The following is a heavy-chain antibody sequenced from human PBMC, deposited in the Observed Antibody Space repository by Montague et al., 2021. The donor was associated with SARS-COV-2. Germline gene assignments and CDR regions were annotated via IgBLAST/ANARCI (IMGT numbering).Heavy chain of an antibody. D-gene: IGHD3-10*01. J-gene: IGHJ5*02. CDR1: GGSMSDHY. CDR2: IYYSGGI. Sequence: ETLSLTCTVSGGSMSDHYWAWIRQPPGKGLEWLAYIYYSGGINSXASLKSRVTMSVDTSKNQFSLKLTSMTAADTAVYYCARAVSVRRAVNWFDPWGQGTLVTVSS. CDR3: ARAVSVRRAVNWFDP. V-gene: IGHV4-59*11.